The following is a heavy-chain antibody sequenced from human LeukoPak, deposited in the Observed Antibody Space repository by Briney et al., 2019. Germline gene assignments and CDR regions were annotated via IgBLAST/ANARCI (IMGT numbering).Heavy chain of an antibody. CDR2: ISSTSTYI. CDR1: GFTFRTYS. CDR3: ARGATDVTRWFDP. Sequence: GGSLRLSCAASGFTFRTYSMNWVRQAPGKGLEWVSSISSTSTYIYYADSMKGRFIISRDNARNSLYLEMNSLRAEDTAVYYRARGATDVTRWFDPWGQGTRVTVSS. D-gene: IGHD1-1*01. J-gene: IGHJ5*02. V-gene: IGHV3-21*06.